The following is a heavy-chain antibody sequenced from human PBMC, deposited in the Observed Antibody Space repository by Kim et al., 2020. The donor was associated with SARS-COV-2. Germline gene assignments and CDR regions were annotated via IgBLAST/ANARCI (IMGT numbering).Heavy chain of an antibody. D-gene: IGHD6-19*01. J-gene: IGHJ5*02. CDR3: ATSQISDSSGWYGGWFDP. V-gene: IGHV4-39*01. CDR1: GGSISSSSYY. CDR2: IYYSGST. Sequence: SETLSLTCTVSGGSISSSSYYWGWIRQPPGKGLEWIGSIYYSGSTYYNPSLKSRVTISVDTSKNQFSLKLSSVTAADTAVYYCATSQISDSSGWYGGWFDPWGQGTLVTVSS.